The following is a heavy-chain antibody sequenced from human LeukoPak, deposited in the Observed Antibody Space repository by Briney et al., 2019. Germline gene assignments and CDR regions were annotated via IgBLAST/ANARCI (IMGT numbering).Heavy chain of an antibody. D-gene: IGHD4-11*01. J-gene: IGHJ6*02. CDR2: VYYSGST. CDR1: GVSVSGYY. V-gene: IGHV4-59*02. Sequence: KASETLSLTCVVSGVSVSGYYWGWIRQPPGRGLEWIGYVYYSGSTNYNPSFKSRITISVDTSRNQFSLQLSSVTAADTAVYYCARAQVDYNNGPGSQGYYSYGMDVWGQGTTVTVSS. CDR3: ARAQVDYNNGPGSQGYYSYGMDV.